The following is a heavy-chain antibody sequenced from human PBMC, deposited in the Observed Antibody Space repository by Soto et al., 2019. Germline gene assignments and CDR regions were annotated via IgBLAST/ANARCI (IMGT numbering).Heavy chain of an antibody. CDR3: ARELYSSSSMDV. CDR2: ISSSSSYI. CDR1: GFTFSIYS. Sequence: GGSLRLSCAASGFTFSIYSMNWVRQAPGKGLEWVSSISSSSSYIYYADSVKGRFTISRDNAKNSLYLQMNSLRAEDTAVYYCARELYSSSSMDVWGQGTTVSVSS. V-gene: IGHV3-21*01. J-gene: IGHJ6*02. D-gene: IGHD6-6*01.